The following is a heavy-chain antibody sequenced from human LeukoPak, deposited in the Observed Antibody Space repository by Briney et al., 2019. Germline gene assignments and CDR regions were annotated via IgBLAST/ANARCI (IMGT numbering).Heavy chain of an antibody. Sequence: SVKVSCKASGGTFSSYAISWVRQAPGQGLEWMGRLIPIFGTANYAQKFQGRVTITTDESTSTAYTELSSLRSEDTAVYYCAREEDYYDSSGSPRSWFGPWGQGTLATVSS. CDR1: GGTFSSYA. J-gene: IGHJ5*02. V-gene: IGHV1-69*05. D-gene: IGHD3-22*01. CDR2: LIPIFGTA. CDR3: AREEDYYDSSGSPRSWFGP.